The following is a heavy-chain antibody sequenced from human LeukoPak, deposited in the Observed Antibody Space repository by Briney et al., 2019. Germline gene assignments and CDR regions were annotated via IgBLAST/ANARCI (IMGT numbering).Heavy chain of an antibody. Sequence: PSETLSLTCAVYGVSFSSYYWSWIRQPPGRGLEWIGDIDHGGSTNCNPSLKSRVTISVDTSKNQFSLTLRSVTAADTAVYYCAGLQGHSYYYMDVWGRGTTVTVSS. CDR1: GVSFSSYY. V-gene: IGHV4-34*01. J-gene: IGHJ6*03. CDR2: IDHGGST. CDR3: AGLQGHSYYYMDV.